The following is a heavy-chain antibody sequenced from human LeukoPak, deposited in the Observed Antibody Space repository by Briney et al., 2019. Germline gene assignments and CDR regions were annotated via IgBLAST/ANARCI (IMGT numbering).Heavy chain of an antibody. J-gene: IGHJ5*02. Sequence: GGSLRLSCVASGFSLSSYAMSWVRQAPGKAPEWVSLVYSAGATHYADSVQGRFIISRDNSKNTLYLQMSNLRVEDTAVYHCVRDRAEGRAWVEFDPWGQGTVVTVSS. V-gene: IGHV3-66*02. CDR3: VRDRAEGRAWVEFDP. CDR2: VYSAGAT. CDR1: GFSLSSYA.